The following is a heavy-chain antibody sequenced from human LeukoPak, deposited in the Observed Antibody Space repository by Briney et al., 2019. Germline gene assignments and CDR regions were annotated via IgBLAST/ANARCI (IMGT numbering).Heavy chain of an antibody. CDR1: GFTFDNYG. CDR3: RRDLYDSSGCCYDY. V-gene: IGHV3-20*01. Sequence: PGGSLRLSCAASGFTFDNYGMSWVRQAPGKGLEWVSGINWNGGSTGYADSVKGRFTISRDNAKNSLYLQMNSLRAEDTALYHCRRDLYDSSGCCYDYWGQGTLVTVSS. CDR2: INWNGGST. J-gene: IGHJ4*02. D-gene: IGHD3-22*01.